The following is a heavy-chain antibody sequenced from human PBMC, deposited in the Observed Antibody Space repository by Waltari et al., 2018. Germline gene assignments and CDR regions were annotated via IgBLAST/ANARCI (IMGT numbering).Heavy chain of an antibody. CDR2: ISGTGCST. CDR1: GFTFNNYA. Sequence: EVQLLESGGGLVQPGGSLRLSCAASGFTFNNYAMNWVRRAPGRGMEWVAGISGTGCSTYDADYVKGRFTISRENSKNTLYLQMNSLRAEDTAVYYCAKERSTDTGWYGEFDYWGQGTLVTVSS. J-gene: IGHJ4*02. V-gene: IGHV3-23*01. D-gene: IGHD6-19*01. CDR3: AKERSTDTGWYGEFDY.